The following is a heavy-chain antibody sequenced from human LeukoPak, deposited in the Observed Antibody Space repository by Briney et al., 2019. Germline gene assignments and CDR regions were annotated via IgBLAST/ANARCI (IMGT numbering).Heavy chain of an antibody. D-gene: IGHD3-16*01. CDR2: ISMSGSVI. CDR1: GFTFSDYE. J-gene: IGHJ4*02. V-gene: IGHV3-48*03. Sequence: GGPLRLSCAASGFTFSDYEMNWVRQAPGKGLEWVSYISMSGSVIHYADSVKGRFTISRDNAKNSLYLQMNSLRAVDTAVYYCARDGGRTASGFRPHYFDYWGQGALVIVSS. CDR3: ARDGGRTASGFRPHYFDY.